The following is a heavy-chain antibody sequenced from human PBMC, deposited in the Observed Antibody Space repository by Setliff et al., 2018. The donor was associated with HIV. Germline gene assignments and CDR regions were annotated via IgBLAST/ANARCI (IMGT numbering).Heavy chain of an antibody. CDR1: GYTLTSYG. V-gene: IGHV1-18*01. CDR2: ISAYNGNT. D-gene: IGHD3-3*01. Sequence: ASVKVSCKASGYTLTSYGISWVRQAPGQGLEWMGWISAYNGNTHYAQRLQGRVTMTTDTSTRTAYMELRSLRSDDTAVYYCARVVDRDYDFWSAYEYWGQGTMVTVSS. CDR3: ARVVDRDYDFWSAYEY. J-gene: IGHJ4*02.